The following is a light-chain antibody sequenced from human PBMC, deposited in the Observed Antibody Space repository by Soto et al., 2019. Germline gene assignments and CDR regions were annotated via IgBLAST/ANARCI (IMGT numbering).Light chain of an antibody. J-gene: IGKJ1*01. CDR2: GAS. Sequence: PGEIVTLSFGASQSVSSSYLTWYQQKPGQAPRLLIYGASTRATSIPARFSGSGSGTDFTLTISSLQPEDFAVYYCQQDYNLPWTFGQGTKVDIK. CDR1: QSVSSSY. V-gene: IGKV3D-7*01. CDR3: QQDYNLPWT.